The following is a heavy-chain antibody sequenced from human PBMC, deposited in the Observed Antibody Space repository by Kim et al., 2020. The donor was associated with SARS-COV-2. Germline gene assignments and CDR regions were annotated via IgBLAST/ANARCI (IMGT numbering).Heavy chain of an antibody. CDR2: IYYSGST. CDR1: GGSISSSSYY. Sequence: SETLSLTCTVSGGSISSSSYYWGWIRQPPGKGLEWIGSIYYSGSTYYNPSLKSRVTISVDTSKNQFSLKLSSVTAADTAVYYCARRLGGWRNYGMDVWGQGXTVTVSS. J-gene: IGHJ6*02. CDR3: ARRLGGWRNYGMDV. V-gene: IGHV4-39*01. D-gene: IGHD3-16*01.